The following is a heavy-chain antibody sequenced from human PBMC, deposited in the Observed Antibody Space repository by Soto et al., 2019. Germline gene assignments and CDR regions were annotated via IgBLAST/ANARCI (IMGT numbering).Heavy chain of an antibody. CDR3: ARDFLADGGNGIDY. V-gene: IGHV4-61*01. CDR2: IYYSGST. CDR1: GGSVSSDSYY. D-gene: IGHD2-15*01. Sequence: PSETLSLTCTVSGGSVSSDSYYWTWIRQPPGKGLEYIGHIYYSGSTSYNPSLKSRVTISVDTSRNQFSLELKSVTAADTAVYYCARDFLADGGNGIDYWGQGTLVTVSS. J-gene: IGHJ4*02.